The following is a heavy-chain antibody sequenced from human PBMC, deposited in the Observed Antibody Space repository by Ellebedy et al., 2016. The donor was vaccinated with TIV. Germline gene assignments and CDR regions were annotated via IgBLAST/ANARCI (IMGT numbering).Heavy chain of an antibody. Sequence: MPSETLSLTCTVSGGSISSYYWSRIRQPAGKGLEWIGRIYTSGSTNYNPSLQSRVTMSVDTSKNQFSLKLSSVTAADTAVYYCAGGYSSGWTDYWGQGTLVTVSS. CDR3: AGGYSSGWTDY. CDR2: IYTSGST. J-gene: IGHJ4*02. V-gene: IGHV4-4*07. D-gene: IGHD6-19*01. CDR1: GGSISSYY.